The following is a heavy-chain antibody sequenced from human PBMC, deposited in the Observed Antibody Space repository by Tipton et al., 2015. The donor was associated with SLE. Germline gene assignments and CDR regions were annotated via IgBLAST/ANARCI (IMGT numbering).Heavy chain of an antibody. CDR3: ARQGAVAGFDY. J-gene: IGHJ4*02. Sequence: TLSLTCTVSGGSISSYYWSWIRQLPGKGLEWVGYIYYSGSTNYNPSLKSRVTISVDTSKNQFSLKLSSVTAADTAVYYCARQGAVAGFDYWGQGTLVTVSS. D-gene: IGHD6-19*01. V-gene: IGHV4-59*08. CDR1: GGSISSYY. CDR2: IYYSGST.